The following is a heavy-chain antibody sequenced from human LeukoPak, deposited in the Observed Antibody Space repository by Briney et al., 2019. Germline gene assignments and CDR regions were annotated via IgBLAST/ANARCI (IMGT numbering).Heavy chain of an antibody. Sequence: PGGSLRLSCAASGFTVSSNYMSWVRQAPGKGLEWVSVIYSGGSTYYADSVKGRFTISRDNSKNTLYLQMNSLRAEDTAVYYCARTTKEFDILTGYYFDYWGQGTLVTVSS. J-gene: IGHJ4*02. CDR3: ARTTKEFDILTGYYFDY. V-gene: IGHV3-53*01. D-gene: IGHD3-9*01. CDR1: GFTVSSNY. CDR2: IYSGGST.